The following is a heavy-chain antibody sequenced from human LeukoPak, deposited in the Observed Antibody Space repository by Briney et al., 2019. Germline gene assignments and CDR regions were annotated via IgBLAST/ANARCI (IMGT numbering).Heavy chain of an antibody. CDR1: GFTFSSYG. Sequence: PGGSLRLSCAASGFTFSSYGMHWVRQAPGKGLEWVAVISYDGSNKYYADSVKGRFTISRDNSKNTLYLQMNSLRAEDTAVYYCAKVVRSDFWSGEANYFDYWGQGTLVTVSS. J-gene: IGHJ4*02. CDR3: AKVVRSDFWSGEANYFDY. V-gene: IGHV3-30*18. D-gene: IGHD3-3*01. CDR2: ISYDGSNK.